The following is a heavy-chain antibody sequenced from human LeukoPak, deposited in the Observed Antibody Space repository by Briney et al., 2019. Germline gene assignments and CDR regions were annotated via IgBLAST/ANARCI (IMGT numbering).Heavy chain of an antibody. Sequence: SETLSLTCTVSGGSISTSGYYWGWIRQPPGEGLEWIGSIYYSGSTYYNPSLKSRVTISVDTSKNQSVDTSKNQFSLKLNSVTAADTAVYYCARHGGYCTSSTCLHFDYWGQGTLVTVSS. CDR2: IYYSGST. CDR1: GGSISTSGYY. J-gene: IGHJ4*02. V-gene: IGHV4-39*01. CDR3: ARHGGYCTSSTCLHFDY. D-gene: IGHD2-2*01.